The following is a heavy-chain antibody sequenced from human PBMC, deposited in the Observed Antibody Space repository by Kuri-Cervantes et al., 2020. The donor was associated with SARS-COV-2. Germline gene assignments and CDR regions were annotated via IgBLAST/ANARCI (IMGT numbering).Heavy chain of an antibody. CDR1: GDSISSSAYY. D-gene: IGHD3-3*01. Sequence: SETLSLTCTVSGDSISSSAYYWSWIRQPPGKGLEWIGEINHSGSTNYNPSLKSRVTISVDTSKNQFSLKLSSVTAADTAVYYCARQYDFWSPAYYYYYYMDVWGKGTTVTVSS. CDR3: ARQYDFWSPAYYYYYYMDV. J-gene: IGHJ6*03. CDR2: INHSGST. V-gene: IGHV4-39*07.